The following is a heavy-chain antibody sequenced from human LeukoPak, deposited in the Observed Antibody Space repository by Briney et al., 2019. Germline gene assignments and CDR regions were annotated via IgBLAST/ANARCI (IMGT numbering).Heavy chain of an antibody. CDR3: ARDRGQRPPNHGDYVFGY. V-gene: IGHV3-21*01. J-gene: IGHJ4*02. D-gene: IGHD4-17*01. CDR2: ISSSSSYI. CDR1: GFTFSSYS. Sequence: PGGSLRLSCAASGFTFSSYSMNWVRQAPGKGLEWVSSISSSSSYIYYADSVKGRFTISRDNAKNSLYLQMNSLRAEDTAVYYCARDRGQRPPNHGDYVFGYWGQGTLVTVSS.